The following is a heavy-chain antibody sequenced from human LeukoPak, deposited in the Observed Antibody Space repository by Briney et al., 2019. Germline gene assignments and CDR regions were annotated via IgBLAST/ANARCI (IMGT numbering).Heavy chain of an antibody. CDR2: IIPIFGTA. D-gene: IGHD5-24*01. V-gene: IGHV1-69*05. Sequence: ASVKVSCKASGGTFSSYAISWVRQAPGQGLEWMGGIIPIFGTANYAQKFQGRVTITTDKSTSTAYMELSSLRSEDTAVYYCARGEMATQDFDYWGQGTLVTVSS. CDR3: ARGEMATQDFDY. CDR1: GGTFSSYA. J-gene: IGHJ4*02.